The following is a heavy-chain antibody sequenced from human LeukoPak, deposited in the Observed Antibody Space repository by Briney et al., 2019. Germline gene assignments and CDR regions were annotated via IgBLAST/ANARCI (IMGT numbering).Heavy chain of an antibody. CDR1: GFTVSSNY. CDR3: ASTFYGDSPPY. CDR2: IYSGGST. J-gene: IGHJ4*02. V-gene: IGHV3-66*01. Sequence: PGGSLRLSCAASGFTVSSNYMSWVRQAPGKGLEWVSVIYSGGSTYSADSVKGRFTISRDNSKNTLYLQINSLQAEGPGVSFRASTFYGDSPPYWGQGTLVTVSS. D-gene: IGHD4-17*01.